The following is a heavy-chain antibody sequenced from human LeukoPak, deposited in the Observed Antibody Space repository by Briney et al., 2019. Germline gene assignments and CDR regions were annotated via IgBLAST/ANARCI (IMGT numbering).Heavy chain of an antibody. CDR1: GYTFTSYG. Sequence: ASVTVSCKASGYTFTSYGISWVRQAPGQGLEWMGWISAYNGNTNYAQKLQGRVTMTTDTSTSTAYMELRSLRSDDTAVYYCARGEQWLATPSVLDYWGQGTLVTVSS. V-gene: IGHV1-18*01. CDR3: ARGEQWLATPSVLDY. J-gene: IGHJ4*02. CDR2: ISAYNGNT. D-gene: IGHD6-19*01.